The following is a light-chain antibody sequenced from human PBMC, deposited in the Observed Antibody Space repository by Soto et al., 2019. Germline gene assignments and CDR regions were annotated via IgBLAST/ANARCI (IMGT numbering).Light chain of an antibody. CDR2: EVS. CDR1: SSDVGGYNY. V-gene: IGLV2-14*01. Sequence: QSALTQPASVSGSPGQSITISCTGTSSDVGGYNYVSWYQQHPGKAPKLMIYEVSNRPSGVSSRFSGSKSGNTAFLTISGVQAEDEADYYCSSYTSSSTLNYVFGTGTKVTVL. J-gene: IGLJ1*01. CDR3: SSYTSSSTLNYV.